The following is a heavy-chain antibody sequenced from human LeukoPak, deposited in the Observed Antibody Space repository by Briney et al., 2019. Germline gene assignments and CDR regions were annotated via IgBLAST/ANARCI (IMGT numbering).Heavy chain of an antibody. CDR3: ARGVSDYSYFARYYFDY. Sequence: SETLSLTCTVSGDSISSDYWSWIRQPPGKGLEWIGHIYYSGSTNYNPSLKSRVTISVDTSKNQFSLKLSSVTAADTAVYYCARGVSDYSYFARYYFDYWGQGTLVTVSS. CDR1: GDSISSDY. CDR2: IYYSGST. D-gene: IGHD4-11*01. J-gene: IGHJ4*02. V-gene: IGHV4-59*01.